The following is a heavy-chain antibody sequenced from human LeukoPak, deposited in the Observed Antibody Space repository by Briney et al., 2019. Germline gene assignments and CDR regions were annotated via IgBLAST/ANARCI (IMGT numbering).Heavy chain of an antibody. D-gene: IGHD6-19*01. J-gene: IGHJ5*02. V-gene: IGHV4-61*02. Sequence: SETLSLTCTVSGGSISSGSYYWSWIRQPAGKGLEWIGRIYTSGSTNYNPSLKSRVTISVDTSKNQFSLKLSSVTAADTAVYDCARGAGPPWFDPWGQGTLVTVSS. CDR2: IYTSGST. CDR3: ARGAGPPWFDP. CDR1: GGSISSGSYY.